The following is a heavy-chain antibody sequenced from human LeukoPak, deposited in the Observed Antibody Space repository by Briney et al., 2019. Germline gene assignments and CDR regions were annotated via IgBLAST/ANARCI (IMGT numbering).Heavy chain of an antibody. CDR2: ISSSSSYI. CDR3: ARDLTWTPDS. J-gene: IGHJ4*02. CDR1: GFTFSSYS. V-gene: IGHV3-21*01. D-gene: IGHD3/OR15-3a*01. Sequence: GGSLRLSCAASGFTFSSYSTNWVRQAPGKGLEWVSSISSSSSYIYYADSVKGRFTISRDNGKNSLYLQMNSLRAEDTAVYYCARDLTWTPDSWGQGTLVTVSS.